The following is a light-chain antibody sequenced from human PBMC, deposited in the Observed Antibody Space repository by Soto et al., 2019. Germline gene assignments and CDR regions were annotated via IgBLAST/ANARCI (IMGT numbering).Light chain of an antibody. CDR1: QSISSW. J-gene: IGKJ1*01. Sequence: DIQMTQSPSTLSASVGDRVTITCRASQSISSWLAWYQQKPGKAPTLLIYDASYLERGVPSRFSGSGSRTEFTLTIIDLQADARSTYYCQQYNSHATFGKRTKVKI. CDR2: DAS. V-gene: IGKV1-5*01. CDR3: QQYNSHAT.